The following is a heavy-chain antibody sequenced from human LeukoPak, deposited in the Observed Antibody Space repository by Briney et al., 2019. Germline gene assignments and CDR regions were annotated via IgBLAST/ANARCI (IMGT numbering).Heavy chain of an antibody. CDR3: AKNYYDSSGHFDH. J-gene: IGHJ4*02. V-gene: IGHV3-23*01. D-gene: IGHD3-22*01. CDR1: GFTFSSYA. Sequence: GGSLRLSCAASGFTFSSYARNWVRQAPGKGLEWVSSISASGGTTYYADSVKGRFTISRDISKNTLYLQMNSLRAEDTALYYCAKNYYDSSGHFDHWGQGTLVTVSS. CDR2: ISASGGTT.